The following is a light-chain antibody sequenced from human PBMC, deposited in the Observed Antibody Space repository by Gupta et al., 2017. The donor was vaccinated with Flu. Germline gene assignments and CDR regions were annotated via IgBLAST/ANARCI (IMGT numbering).Light chain of an antibody. V-gene: IGLV2-14*01. CDR2: EVT. J-gene: IGLJ3*02. Sequence: TSSDVGGGNSVSWYQQYPGKAPKLMIYEVTNRPSGVSIRFSGSKSGNTASLTISGLQAEDEGDYYCSSRSSINIRMFGGGTKLTVL. CDR3: SSRSSINIRM. CDR1: SSDVGGGNS.